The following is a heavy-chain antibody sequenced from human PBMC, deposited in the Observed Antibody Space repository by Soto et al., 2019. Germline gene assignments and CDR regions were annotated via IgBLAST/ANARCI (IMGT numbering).Heavy chain of an antibody. CDR1: GYTFTNYG. J-gene: IGHJ4*02. Sequence: QVQLVQSRADVEKPGASVKVSCKASGYTFTNYGISWVRQAPGQGLEWMGWVSPYNGKTNYVQKFQGRVTMTTDTSTSTVYMELRSLRSDDTAVYYCARNSPDIDFWGQGTLVTVSS. D-gene: IGHD3-9*01. CDR2: VSPYNGKT. V-gene: IGHV1-18*01. CDR3: ARNSPDIDF.